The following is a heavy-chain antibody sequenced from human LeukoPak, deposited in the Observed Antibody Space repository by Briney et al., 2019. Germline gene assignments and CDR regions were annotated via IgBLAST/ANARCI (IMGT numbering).Heavy chain of an antibody. V-gene: IGHV3-30*18. Sequence: PGGSLRLSCAASGFTFSSYGMHWVRQAPGKGLEWVAVISYDGSNKYYADSVKGRFTISRDNSKNTLYLQMNSLRAEDTAVYYCAKDYRMITFGGVIDYWGQGTLVTVSS. CDR2: ISYDGSNK. D-gene: IGHD3-16*01. CDR1: GFTFSSYG. J-gene: IGHJ4*02. CDR3: AKDYRMITFGGVIDY.